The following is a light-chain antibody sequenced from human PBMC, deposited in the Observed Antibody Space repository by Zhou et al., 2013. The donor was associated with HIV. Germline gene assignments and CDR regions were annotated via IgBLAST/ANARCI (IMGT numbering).Light chain of an antibody. Sequence: DIQMTQSPSSLSASVGDRVTITCRASQSISSYLNWYQQKPGKAPKLLIYAASSLQSGVPSRFSGSGSGTDFTLTISSLQPEDFATYYCQQSYSTPFAFGPGTQSGYQT. CDR2: AAS. J-gene: IGKJ3*01. CDR1: QSISSY. CDR3: QQSYSTPFA. V-gene: IGKV1-39*01.